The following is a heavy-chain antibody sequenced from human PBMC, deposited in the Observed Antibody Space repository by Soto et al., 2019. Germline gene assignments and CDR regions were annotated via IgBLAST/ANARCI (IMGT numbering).Heavy chain of an antibody. V-gene: IGHV5-51*01. CDR2: IYPGDSDT. Sequence: GESLKISCKGSGYSFTSYWIGWVRQMPGKGLEWMGIIYPGDSDTRYSPSFQGQVTISADKSISTAYLQWSSLKASDTAMYYCARHKRRMGAAFGVDVWGQGTTVTVSS. CDR3: ARHKRRMGAAFGVDV. D-gene: IGHD2-15*01. J-gene: IGHJ6*02. CDR1: GYSFTSYW.